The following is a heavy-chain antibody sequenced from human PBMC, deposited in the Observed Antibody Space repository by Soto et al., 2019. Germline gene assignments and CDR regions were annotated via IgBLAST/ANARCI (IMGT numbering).Heavy chain of an antibody. CDR3: ARSGRGIAARPYYYYGMDV. CDR1: GGSFSGYY. J-gene: IGHJ6*02. D-gene: IGHD6-6*01. Sequence: QVQLQQWGAGLLKPSETLSLTCAVYGGSFSGYYWSWIRQPPGKGLEWIGEINHSGSTNYNPSLKSRVTISVDTSKNQFSRKRSSVTAADTAVYYCARSGRGIAARPYYYYGMDVWGQGTTVTVSS. V-gene: IGHV4-34*01. CDR2: INHSGST.